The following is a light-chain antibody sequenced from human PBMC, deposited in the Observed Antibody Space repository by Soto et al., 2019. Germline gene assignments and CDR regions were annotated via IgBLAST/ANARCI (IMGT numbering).Light chain of an antibody. J-gene: IGKJ1*01. CDR3: QQYGNSQS. CDR1: QSVSSRY. CDR2: GAS. V-gene: IGKV3-20*01. Sequence: EIVLTQSPGTLSLSQGERATLSCRASQSVSSRYLAWYQQKPGQAPRLLIYGASSRATGIPDRFSGSGSGTDFTLTISRLEREDFAGYYCQQYGNSQSFGQGTKVEIK.